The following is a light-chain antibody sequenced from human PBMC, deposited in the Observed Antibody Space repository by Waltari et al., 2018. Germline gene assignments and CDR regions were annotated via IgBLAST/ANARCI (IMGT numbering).Light chain of an antibody. V-gene: IGLV2-14*03. CDR2: DVS. CDR3: TSCIGYRPGI. J-gene: IGLJ2*01. Sequence: QSALSQPASLSGSACQSITITCTGTSNDTGGYNAVAWYQPHPGKAPKLMVYDVSHRPAGVSDRFSGSKSGNTASLTISGLQAEDEGDYYCTSCIGYRPGIFGGGTKLTVL. CDR1: SNDTGGYNA.